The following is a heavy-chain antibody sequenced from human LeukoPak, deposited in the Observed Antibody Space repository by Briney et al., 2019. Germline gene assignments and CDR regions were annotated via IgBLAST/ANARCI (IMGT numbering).Heavy chain of an antibody. J-gene: IGHJ4*02. CDR1: GFTFSRYW. CDR3: ARGYCSRTSCEDFDY. Sequence: GGSLRLSCAASGFTFSRYWMHWVRQAPGKGLVWVSRINSDGSSATYADSVKGRFTISRDNAKNTLYLQMNSLRAEDTAVFYCARGYCSRTSCEDFDYWGQGTLVTVSS. D-gene: IGHD2-2*01. V-gene: IGHV3-74*01. CDR2: INSDGSSA.